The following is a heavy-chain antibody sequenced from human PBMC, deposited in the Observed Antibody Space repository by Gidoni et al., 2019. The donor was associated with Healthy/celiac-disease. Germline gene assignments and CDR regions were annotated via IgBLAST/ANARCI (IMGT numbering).Heavy chain of an antibody. CDR2: ISGSGGST. Sequence: EVQLLESGGGLVQPGGSLSLSCAASGFTSSCYAMSWVRQAPGKGLEWVSAISGSGGSTYYADSVKGRFTISRDNSKNTLYLQMNSLRAEDTAVYYCAKDHEYSSSWFYYYYMDVWGKGTTVTVSS. D-gene: IGHD6-13*01. V-gene: IGHV3-23*01. CDR1: GFTSSCYA. J-gene: IGHJ6*03. CDR3: AKDHEYSSSWFYYYYMDV.